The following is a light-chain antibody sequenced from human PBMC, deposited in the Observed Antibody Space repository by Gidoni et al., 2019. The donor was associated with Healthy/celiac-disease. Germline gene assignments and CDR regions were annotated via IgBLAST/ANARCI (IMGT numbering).Light chain of an antibody. CDR3: CGNAGSYTWV. CDR1: SSDVGGYNY. CDR2: DVS. J-gene: IGLJ3*02. Sequence: QSAPTLPRPVSGSPGHSVTISCTGTSSDVGGYNYVSCYHQHPGKAPKLMIYDVSKRPAGVPDRFSGSKSGNTACLTISGLLGMNEADYYCCGNAGSYTWVFGGGTRLTV. V-gene: IGLV2-11*01.